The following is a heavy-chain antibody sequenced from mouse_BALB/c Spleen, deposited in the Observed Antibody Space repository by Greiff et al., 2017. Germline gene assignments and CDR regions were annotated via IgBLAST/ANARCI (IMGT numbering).Heavy chain of an antibody. J-gene: IGHJ4*01. Sequence: VKVVESGAELARPGASVKMSCKASGYTFTSYTMHWVKQRPGQGLEWIGYINPSSGYTNYNQKFKDKATLTADKSSSTAYMQLSSLTSEDSAVYYCARYSNFPYAMDYWGQGTSVTVSS. CDR3: ARYSNFPYAMDY. V-gene: IGHV1-4*01. D-gene: IGHD2-5*01. CDR2: INPSSGYT. CDR1: GYTFTSYT.